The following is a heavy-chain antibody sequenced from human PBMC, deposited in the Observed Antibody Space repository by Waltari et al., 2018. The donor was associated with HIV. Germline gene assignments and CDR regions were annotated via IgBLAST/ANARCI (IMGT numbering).Heavy chain of an antibody. Sequence: QITLKESGPTLVKPTQTLTLTCTFSGFSLSTGGVGMGWIRQPPGKALEWLALIYWNDDKGYSPSLRSRLTITKDTFKNQVILTMTNMDPVDTATYYCSHHLYIAWAGINYGMYIWGQGTTVTVSS. CDR2: IYWNDDK. V-gene: IGHV2-5*01. D-gene: IGHD6-19*01. CDR3: SHHLYIAWAGINYGMYI. J-gene: IGHJ6*02. CDR1: GFSLSTGGVG.